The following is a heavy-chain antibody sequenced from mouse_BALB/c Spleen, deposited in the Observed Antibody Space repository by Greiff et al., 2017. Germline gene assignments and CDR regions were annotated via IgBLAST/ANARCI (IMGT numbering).Heavy chain of an antibody. D-gene: IGHD1-1*01. CDR3: ARSLNYYGSSSYAMDY. J-gene: IGHJ4*01. CDR2: INPNNGDT. CDR1: GYTFTDYY. V-gene: IGHV1-26*01. Sequence: EVQLQESGPELVKPGASVKMSCKASGYTFTDYYMKWVKQSHGKSLEWIGDINPNNGDTFYNQKFKGKATLTVDKSSSTAYMQLNSLTSEDSAVYYCARSLNYYGSSSYAMDYWGQGTSVTVSS.